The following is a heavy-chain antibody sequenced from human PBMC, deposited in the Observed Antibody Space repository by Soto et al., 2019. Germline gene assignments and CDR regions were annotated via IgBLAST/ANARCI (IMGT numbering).Heavy chain of an antibody. CDR2: IYYSGST. Sequence: SETLSLTCTVSGGSISSYYWSWIRQPPGKGLEWIGYIYYSGSTNYNPSLKSRVTISVDTSKNQFSLKLSSVTAADTAVYYCARGNTMVRGVIITSSYWFDPWGQGTLVTVSS. V-gene: IGHV4-59*01. J-gene: IGHJ5*02. D-gene: IGHD3-10*01. CDR1: GGSISSYY. CDR3: ARGNTMVRGVIITSSYWFDP.